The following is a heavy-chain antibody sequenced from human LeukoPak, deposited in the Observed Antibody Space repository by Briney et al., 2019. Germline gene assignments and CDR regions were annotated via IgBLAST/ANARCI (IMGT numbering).Heavy chain of an antibody. CDR3: ARVRPAGNDAFDI. CDR1: GFTFSSYA. J-gene: IGHJ3*02. CDR2: ISYDGSNK. Sequence: GRSLRLSCAASGFTFSSYAMHWVRQAPGKGLEWVAVISYDGSNKYYADSVKGRFTISRDNSKNTLYLQMNSLRAEDTAVYYCARVRPAGNDAFDIRGQGTMVTVSS. V-gene: IGHV3-30-3*01. D-gene: IGHD6-13*01.